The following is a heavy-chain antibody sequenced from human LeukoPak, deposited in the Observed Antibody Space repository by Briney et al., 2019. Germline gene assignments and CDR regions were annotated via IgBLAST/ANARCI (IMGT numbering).Heavy chain of an antibody. J-gene: IGHJ6*03. Sequence: SETLSLTCTVSGVSISSSNSYWGWIRQPPGKGLEWIGSIYYSGNTYYNASLKSQVSISIDTSKNQFSLKLTSVTAADTAVYYCARRNTYYYMDVWGKGTTVTISS. D-gene: IGHD1/OR15-1a*01. V-gene: IGHV4-39*01. CDR2: IYYSGNT. CDR3: ARRNTYYYMDV. CDR1: GVSISSSNSY.